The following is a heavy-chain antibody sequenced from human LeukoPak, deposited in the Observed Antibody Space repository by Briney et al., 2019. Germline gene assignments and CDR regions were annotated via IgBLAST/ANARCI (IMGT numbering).Heavy chain of an antibody. CDR1: GFTFSDYY. D-gene: IGHD6-13*01. V-gene: IGHV3-11*01. Sequence: GGSLRLSCAASGFTFSDYYMSWIRQAPGKGLEWVSYISSSGSSIYYADSVKGRFTISRDNAQNSLYLQMNSLRVEDTAVYYCAREQQQLVWRTYGTYDYYYYMDVWGKGTTVTVSS. CDR2: ISSSGSSI. CDR3: AREQQQLVWRTYGTYDYYYYMDV. J-gene: IGHJ6*03.